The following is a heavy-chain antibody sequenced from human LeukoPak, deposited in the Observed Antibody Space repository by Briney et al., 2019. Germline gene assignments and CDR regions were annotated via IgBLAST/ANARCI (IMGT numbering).Heavy chain of an antibody. CDR1: GFNFNDFD. CDR2: INWNSVHI. Sequence: EPGGSLRLSCVASGFNFNDFDINWVRQVPGKGLEWVSGINWNSVHIGYADSVKGRFTIFRDNAKNSLYLQMNSLRAEDMALYHCTKNRGGDRNHDAFDMWGQGTMVTVSS. J-gene: IGHJ3*02. D-gene: IGHD2-21*02. V-gene: IGHV3-9*03. CDR3: TKNRGGDRNHDAFDM.